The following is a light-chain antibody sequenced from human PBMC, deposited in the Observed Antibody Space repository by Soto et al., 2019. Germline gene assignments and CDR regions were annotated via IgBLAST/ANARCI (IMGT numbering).Light chain of an antibody. CDR2: GAS. Sequence: LTQSSGTLSLSPGESATLSCRASQTVSITYLTWYQQKPGQAPRLLIFGASSRATGIPDRFSGSGSGTDFTLTISRMEPEDFAVYYCQQYGNAPFTFGPGTKVDIK. CDR3: QQYGNAPFT. J-gene: IGKJ3*01. V-gene: IGKV3-20*01. CDR1: QTVSITY.